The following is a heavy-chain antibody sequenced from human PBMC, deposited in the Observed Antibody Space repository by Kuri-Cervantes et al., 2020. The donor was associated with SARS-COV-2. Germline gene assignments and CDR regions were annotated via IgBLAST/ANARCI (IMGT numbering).Heavy chain of an antibody. Sequence: ASVKVSCKASGYTFTSYDINWVRQATGQGLEWMGWMNPNSGNTGYAQKFQGRVTMTRNTSMSTAYMELSSLRSEDTAVYYCATSFIYDSSGYGDDYWGQGTLVTVSS. CDR1: GYTFTSYD. CDR3: ATSFIYDSSGYGDDY. D-gene: IGHD3-22*01. CDR2: MNPNSGNT. J-gene: IGHJ4*02. V-gene: IGHV1-8*02.